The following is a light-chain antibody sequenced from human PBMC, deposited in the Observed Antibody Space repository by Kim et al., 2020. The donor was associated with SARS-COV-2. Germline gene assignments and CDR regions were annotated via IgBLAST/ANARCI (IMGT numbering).Light chain of an antibody. CDR2: SAS. J-gene: IGKJ4*01. Sequence: SASVGDSVTITCRASQDISNYLAWCQQKPGKAPKSLSYSASSLQDGVPAKFSGHRSGTDFILTIGSLQPEDFATYYCQQYHTYPQTFGGGTKLEI. CDR3: QQYHTYPQT. CDR1: QDISNY. V-gene: IGKV1-16*02.